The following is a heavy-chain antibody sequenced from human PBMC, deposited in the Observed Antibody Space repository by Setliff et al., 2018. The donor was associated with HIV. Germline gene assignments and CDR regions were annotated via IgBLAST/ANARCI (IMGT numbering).Heavy chain of an antibody. V-gene: IGHV4-39*07. CDR1: GGSASNSRYY. CDR2: IHYNGNA. J-gene: IGHJ6*02. CDR3: ARRGDFFYYAMDV. Sequence: SQTLSLTCTVSGGSASNSRYYWAWIRQPPGKGLEYIGSIHYNGNAYYNPSLKSRVTISVDRSKNQFSLKLSSVTAADTAVYYCARRGDFFYYAMDVWGQGTTVTVSS.